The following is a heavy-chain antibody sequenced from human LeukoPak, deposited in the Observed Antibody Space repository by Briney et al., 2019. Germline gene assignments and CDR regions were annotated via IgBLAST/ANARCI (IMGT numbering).Heavy chain of an antibody. Sequence: SETLSLTCTVSGGSISNSSYYWAWIRQPPGKGLEWIGSIYYSGNPFYNPSLKSRVTILVDTSNNRFSLEVDSVTAADTAMYYCASQLDTTGYYTGFIDSWGQGALVTVSS. CDR3: ASQLDTTGYYTGFIDS. V-gene: IGHV4-39*01. CDR2: IYYSGNP. J-gene: IGHJ4*02. CDR1: GGSISNSSYY. D-gene: IGHD3/OR15-3a*01.